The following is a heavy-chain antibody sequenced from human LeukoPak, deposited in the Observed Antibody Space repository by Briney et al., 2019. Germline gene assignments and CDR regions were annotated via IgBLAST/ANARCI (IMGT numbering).Heavy chain of an antibody. J-gene: IGHJ4*02. Sequence: GESLKMSCMGSGYSFTSYWIGWVRQMPGKGLEWMGLISHADSDTRYSPSFQGQITISADKSISTAYRQWSSLKSSDTAMYYCARHTYYYDSSGYYSWGQGTLVTVSS. V-gene: IGHV5-51*01. CDR1: GYSFTSYW. CDR2: ISHADSDT. D-gene: IGHD3-22*01. CDR3: ARHTYYYDSSGYYS.